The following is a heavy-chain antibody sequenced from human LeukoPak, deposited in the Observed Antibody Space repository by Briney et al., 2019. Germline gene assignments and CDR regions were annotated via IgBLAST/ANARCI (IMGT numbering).Heavy chain of an antibody. CDR3: ARASSSENWFDP. CDR1: GVFMNSGSYY. J-gene: IGHJ5*02. Sequence: SETLSLTCIVSGVFMNSGSYYWGWIRQPAGKGLEWIGRISSSGSTNYNPSLKSRVTLSVGTSKNQFSLNLTSVTAADTAMYYCARASSSENWFDPWGQRTLVTVSS. D-gene: IGHD1-14*01. CDR2: ISSSGST. V-gene: IGHV4-61*10.